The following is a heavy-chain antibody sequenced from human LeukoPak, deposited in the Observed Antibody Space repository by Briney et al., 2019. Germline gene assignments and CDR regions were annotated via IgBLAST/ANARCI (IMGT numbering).Heavy chain of an antibody. CDR2: ISNSGSTI. V-gene: IGHV3-11*01. D-gene: IGHD6-6*01. Sequence: GGSLRLSCAASGFTFSDYYMSWIRQAPGKGLEWVSYISNSGSTIYYADSVKGRFTISRDNAKNSLYLQMNSLRAEDTAVYYCARVEYSSSSFDYWGQGTLVTVSS. CDR3: ARVEYSSSSFDY. CDR1: GFTFSDYY. J-gene: IGHJ4*02.